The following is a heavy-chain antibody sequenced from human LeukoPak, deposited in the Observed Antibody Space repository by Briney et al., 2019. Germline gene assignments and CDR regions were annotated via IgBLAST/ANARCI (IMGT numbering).Heavy chain of an antibody. D-gene: IGHD2-15*01. CDR3: GGCRDNSRYSETFGF. CDR1: GDSVSYNVAA. J-gene: IGHJ3*01. CDR2: TLYRSKWYN. V-gene: IGHV6-1*01. Sequence: SQTLSLTCAISGDSVSYNVAAWNWIRQSPSRGLEWLGRTLYRSKWYNDYAESVKSRITINPDTSKNQFTLQLKSVTPEDTAVYYCGGCRDNSRYSETFGFWGQGTTGNVSS.